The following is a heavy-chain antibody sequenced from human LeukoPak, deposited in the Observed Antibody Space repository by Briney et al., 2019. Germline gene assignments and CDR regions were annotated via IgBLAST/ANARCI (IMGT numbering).Heavy chain of an antibody. CDR1: GYTFTSYG. J-gene: IGHJ5*02. CDR3: ASTAYCSGGSCYSASPLFDP. CDR2: IGAYNGNT. V-gene: IGHV1-18*01. D-gene: IGHD2-15*01. Sequence: ASVKVSCKASGYTFTSYGISWVRQAPGQGLEWMGWIGAYNGNTNYAQKLQGRVTMTTDTSTSTAYMELRSLRSDDTAVYYCASTAYCSGGSCYSASPLFDPWGQGTLVTVSS.